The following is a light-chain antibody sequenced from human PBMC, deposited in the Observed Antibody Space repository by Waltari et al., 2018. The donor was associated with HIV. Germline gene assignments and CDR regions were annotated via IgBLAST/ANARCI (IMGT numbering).Light chain of an antibody. V-gene: IGLV2-14*01. J-gene: IGLJ2*01. Sequence: QSALTQPASVSGSPGQSITISCTGTSSDIGVYDSVSWYQQHPGKAPKLIIYEVNNRLSGVSNRFSGSKSGNTASLSISGLQAEDEADYHCSSYTTTSFLIFGGGTKLTVL. CDR2: EVN. CDR3: SSYTTTSFLI. CDR1: SSDIGVYDS.